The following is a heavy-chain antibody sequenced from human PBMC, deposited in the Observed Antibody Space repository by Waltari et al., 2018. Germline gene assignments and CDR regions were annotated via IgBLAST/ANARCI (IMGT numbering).Heavy chain of an antibody. J-gene: IGHJ4*02. Sequence: DVLLVESGGDLVQPGGSLRLSCVASGFSFSSGYMSWFRQAPGKGLEWVANMNQDGSEKNYVDSVKGRFTISRDNAKNSLSLQMNSRRVEDTAVYYCARAPKRTSSEVDYWGQGTLVTVSS. CDR3: ARAPKRTSSEVDY. V-gene: IGHV3-7*01. CDR2: MNQDGSEK. CDR1: GFSFSSGY. D-gene: IGHD6-19*01.